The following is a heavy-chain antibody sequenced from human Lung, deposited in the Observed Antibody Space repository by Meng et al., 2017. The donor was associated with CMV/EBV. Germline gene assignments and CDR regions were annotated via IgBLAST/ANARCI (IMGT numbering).Heavy chain of an antibody. D-gene: IGHD5-18*01. J-gene: IGHJ4*02. CDR1: GFTFSSYG. CDR3: AKGRVNTAMAHGFDY. CDR2: LQFDGSNK. Sequence: GGSXRLXFTASGFTFSSYGMHWVRQAPGKGLEWVTFLQFDGSNKYSADSVKGRFTISRDNSKNTLYLQMNSLRTEDTAVYYCAKGRVNTAMAHGFDYWGQGXLVTVSS. V-gene: IGHV3-30*02.